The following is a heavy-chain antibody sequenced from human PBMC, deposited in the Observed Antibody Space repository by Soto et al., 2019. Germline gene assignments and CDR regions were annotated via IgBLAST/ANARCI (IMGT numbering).Heavy chain of an antibody. CDR2: FDPEDGET. Sequence: GASVKVSCKVSGYTLTELSMHWVRQAPGKGLERMGGFDPEDGETIYAQKFQGRVTMTEDTSTDTAYMELSSLRSEDTAVYYCATHDTRGFYYYMDVWGKGTTVTVSS. CDR3: ATHDTRGFYYYMDV. V-gene: IGHV1-24*01. CDR1: GYTLTELS. J-gene: IGHJ6*03. D-gene: IGHD2-2*01.